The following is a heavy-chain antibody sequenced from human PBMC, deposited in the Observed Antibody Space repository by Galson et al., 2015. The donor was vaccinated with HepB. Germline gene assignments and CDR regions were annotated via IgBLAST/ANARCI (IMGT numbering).Heavy chain of an antibody. Sequence: SVKVSCKASGYTFGDSGIIWVRQAPGQGLEWMGWISPYNANTNYAQKFRGRVTLTTVTSTTTAYMELRSLRSDDTAIYYCAREGSYCIGDACYYHFDYWGQGSLVTVSS. D-gene: IGHD2-15*01. CDR3: AREGSYCIGDACYYHFDY. CDR2: ISPYNANT. V-gene: IGHV1-18*01. J-gene: IGHJ4*02. CDR1: GYTFGDSG.